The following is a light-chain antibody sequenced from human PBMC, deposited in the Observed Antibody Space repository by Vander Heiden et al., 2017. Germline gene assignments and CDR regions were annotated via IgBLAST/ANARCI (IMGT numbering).Light chain of an antibody. CDR1: NIGSKR. J-gene: IGLJ2*01. CDR3: QVWDSSSDHVV. V-gene: IGLV3-21*02. Sequence: SYGLTQPPPVSVAPGQTAKTTSGGNNIGSKRVREYQQRPGQAPVVIVYDDSDRPSGIPERFSGANSGNTATLTITRVEAGDDADYYCQVWDSSSDHVVFGGGTKLTVL. CDR2: DDS.